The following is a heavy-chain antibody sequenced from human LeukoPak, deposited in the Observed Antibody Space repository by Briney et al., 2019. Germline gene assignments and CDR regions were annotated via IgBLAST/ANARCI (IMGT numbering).Heavy chain of an antibody. J-gene: IGHJ4*02. D-gene: IGHD3-22*01. Sequence: PGGSLRLSCADSGFTFSSYAMSWVRQAPGKGLEWVSAISGSGGSTYYADSVKGRFTISRDNSKNTLYLQMNSLRAEDTAVYYCAKGLEGVVVITNFDYWGQGTLVTVSS. CDR3: AKGLEGVVVITNFDY. V-gene: IGHV3-23*01. CDR2: ISGSGGST. CDR1: GFTFSSYA.